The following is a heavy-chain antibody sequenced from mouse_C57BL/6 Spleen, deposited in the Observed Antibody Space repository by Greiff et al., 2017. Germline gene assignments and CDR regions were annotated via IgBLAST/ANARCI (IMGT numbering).Heavy chain of an antibody. J-gene: IGHJ1*03. V-gene: IGHV1-61*01. CDR2: IYPSDSET. CDR3: ARGSYWYFDV. CDR1: GYTFTSYW. Sequence: QVQLQQPGAELVRPGSSVKLSCKASGYTFTSYWMDWVKQRPGQGLEWIGNIYPSDSETHYNQKFKDKATLTVDKSSSTAYMQLSSLTSEDSAVYSCARGSYWYFDVWGTGTTVTVSS.